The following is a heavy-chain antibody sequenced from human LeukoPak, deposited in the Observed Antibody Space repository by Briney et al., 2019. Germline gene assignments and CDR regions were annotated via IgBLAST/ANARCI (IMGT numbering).Heavy chain of an antibody. Sequence: PSETLSLTCAVYGGSFSGYYWSWIRQPPGKGLEWIGEINHNGSTNYNPSLKSRVTISIDRSNNQFSLQLNSVTAADTAIYFCARYGLLRLSEINGFDIWGQGTMVTVSS. CDR2: INHNGST. V-gene: IGHV4-34*01. J-gene: IGHJ3*02. CDR3: ARYGLLRLSEINGFDI. CDR1: GGSFSGYY. D-gene: IGHD5-18*01.